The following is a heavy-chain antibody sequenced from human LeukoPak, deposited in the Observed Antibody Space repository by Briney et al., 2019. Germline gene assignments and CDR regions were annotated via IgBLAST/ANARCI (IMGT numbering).Heavy chain of an antibody. J-gene: IGHJ3*02. Sequence: GGSLRLSCAASGFTFSSYGMHWVRQAPGKGLEWVAVIWYDGSNKYYADPVKGRFTISRDNSKNTLYLQMNSLRAEDTAVYYCARDQSPYCGGDCFGSRPSSAFDIWGQGTMVTVSS. CDR3: ARDQSPYCGGDCFGSRPSSAFDI. CDR2: IWYDGSNK. D-gene: IGHD2-21*02. CDR1: GFTFSSYG. V-gene: IGHV3-33*01.